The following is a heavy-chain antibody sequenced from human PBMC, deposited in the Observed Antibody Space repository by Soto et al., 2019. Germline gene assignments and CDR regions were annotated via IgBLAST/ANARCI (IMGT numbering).Heavy chain of an antibody. CDR3: GSSLEWSYTRAFDI. CDR1: GYSFTSYW. V-gene: IGHV5-51*01. CDR2: IYPGDSDT. J-gene: IGHJ3*02. Sequence: LKISCKDSGYSFTSYWIGWVRQMPGKGLEWMGIIYPGDSDTRYSPSFQGQVTISADKSISTAYLQWSSLKASDTAMYYCGSSLEWSYTRAFDIWGQGTMVTVSS. D-gene: IGHD3-3*01.